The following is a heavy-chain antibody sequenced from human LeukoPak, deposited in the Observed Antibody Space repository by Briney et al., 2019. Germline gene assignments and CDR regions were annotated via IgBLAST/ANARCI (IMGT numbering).Heavy chain of an antibody. CDR1: GYSIGTGHY. V-gene: IGHV4-38-2*02. CDR3: AKTSGGGGHDS. J-gene: IGHJ5*01. Sequence: SETLSLTCTVSGYSIGTGHYWAWIRQPPGKGLEWIGCVYHSRTHYKSSLTSRVTISMDTSKNQFSLKLTSVTAADSAFYYCAKTSGGGGHDSWGQGTLVTVSS. D-gene: IGHD6-19*01. CDR2: VYHSRT.